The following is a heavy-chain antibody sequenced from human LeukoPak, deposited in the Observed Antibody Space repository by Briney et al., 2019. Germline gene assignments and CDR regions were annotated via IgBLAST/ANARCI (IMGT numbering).Heavy chain of an antibody. V-gene: IGHV1-69*04. D-gene: IGHD3-22*01. CDR3: AKVASGGLANSYYDSSGYPDY. Sequence: SVKVSCKASGGTFSSYAISWVRQAPGQGLEWMGRIIPILGIANYAQKFQGRVTITADKSTSTAYMELSSLRAEDTAVYYCAKVASGGLANSYYDSSGYPDYWGQGTLVTVSS. CDR1: GGTFSSYA. CDR2: IIPILGIA. J-gene: IGHJ4*02.